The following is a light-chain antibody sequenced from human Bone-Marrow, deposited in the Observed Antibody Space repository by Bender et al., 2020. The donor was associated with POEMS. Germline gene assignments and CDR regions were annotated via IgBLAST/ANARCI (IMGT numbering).Light chain of an antibody. CDR1: SSDVGGYNY. V-gene: IGLV2-8*01. CDR3: SSYTSRSILVFGI. CDR2: EVR. Sequence: QSALTQPPSASGSPGQSVTISCTGTSSDVGGYNYVSWYQHHPGKAPKLMIYEVRKRPSGVPDRFSGSWSGTSASLAISGLQSEDEADYYCSSYTSRSILVFGIFGGGTKLTVL. J-gene: IGLJ2*01.